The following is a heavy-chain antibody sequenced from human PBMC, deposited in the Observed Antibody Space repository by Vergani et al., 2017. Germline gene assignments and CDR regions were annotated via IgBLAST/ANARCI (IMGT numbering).Heavy chain of an antibody. CDR2: IYYSGLT. CDR1: ADSISSGSYY. J-gene: IGHJ4*02. Sequence: QLQLQQSGPGLVKPSETLFLTRTVFADSISSGSYYWGWIRQPPGKSLEWIGCIYYSGLTYYNPSLKSRVAISVDTSKNQFSLKVTSVTAADTAVYFCARQRPGSGWSPGDFDDWGQGILVTVSS. D-gene: IGHD6-19*01. V-gene: IGHV4-39*01. CDR3: ARQRPGSGWSPGDFDD.